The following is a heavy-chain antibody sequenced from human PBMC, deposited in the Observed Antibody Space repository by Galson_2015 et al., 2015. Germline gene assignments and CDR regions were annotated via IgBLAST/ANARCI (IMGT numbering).Heavy chain of an antibody. Sequence: LRLSCAASGFTFSSYGMSWVRQAPGKGLEWVSTISDTGGTTFYPDSVKGRFTISRDNSNSTLYLQINSLRAEDTAIYYCAKGSCSSSRCYFYFYGMDVWGQGTTVTVSS. CDR1: GFTFSSYG. CDR3: AKGSCSSSRCYFYFYGMDV. V-gene: IGHV3-23*01. D-gene: IGHD2-2*01. CDR2: ISDTGGTT. J-gene: IGHJ6*02.